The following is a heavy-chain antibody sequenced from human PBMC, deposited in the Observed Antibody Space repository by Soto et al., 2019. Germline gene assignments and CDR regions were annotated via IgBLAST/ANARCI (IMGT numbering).Heavy chain of an antibody. V-gene: IGHV1-18*01. Sequence: QVQLVQSGPEVKRPGASVMISCKTSGYTFSDSGISWVRQAPGQGLEWMGWISTHKGNTNFAQSLQGRVTMTADTSTSTVYMQLRSLRSDDTAMYFCARDRDWNVDYWGQGSLLTVSS. CDR3: ARDRDWNVDY. CDR1: GYTFSDSG. CDR2: ISTHKGNT. D-gene: IGHD1-1*01. J-gene: IGHJ4*02.